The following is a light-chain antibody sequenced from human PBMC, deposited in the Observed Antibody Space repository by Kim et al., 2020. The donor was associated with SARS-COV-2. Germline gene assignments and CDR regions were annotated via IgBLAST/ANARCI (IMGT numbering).Light chain of an antibody. CDR3: ATWEDSLRGPV. V-gene: IGLV1-47*01. Sequence: GQRVPISCSGSTSNIGNNYVYWYQQRPGTAPKLLIYRNNQWPSGVPDRFSGSKSGTSASLAITGLRSEDEADYYCATWEDSLRGPVFGGGTQLTVL. CDR2: RNN. J-gene: IGLJ2*01. CDR1: TSNIGNNY.